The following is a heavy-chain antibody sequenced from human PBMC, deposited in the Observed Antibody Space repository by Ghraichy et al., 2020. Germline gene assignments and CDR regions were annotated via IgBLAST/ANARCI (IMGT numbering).Heavy chain of an antibody. CDR1: GFTFSSYS. D-gene: IGHD6-19*01. CDR3: ARAGIAVAGLFDY. J-gene: IGHJ4*02. V-gene: IGHV3-21*01. Sequence: GGSLRLSCAASGFTFSSYSMNWVRQAPGKGLEWVSSISSSSSYIYYADSVKGRFTISRDNAKNSLYLQMNSLRAEDTAVYYCARAGIAVAGLFDYWGQGTLVTVSS. CDR2: ISSSSSYI.